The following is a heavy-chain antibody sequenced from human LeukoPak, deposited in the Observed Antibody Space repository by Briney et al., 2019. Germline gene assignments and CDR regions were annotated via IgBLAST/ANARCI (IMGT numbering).Heavy chain of an antibody. Sequence: KPSETLSLTCTVSGDSINSYYWSWIRQPPGKGLECIGYIHYTGSTNYSPSLKSRVTISVDTSKNQFSLKLSSVTAADTAIYYCARGGYYGSGNDFRFDPWGQGTLVTVSS. CDR2: IHYTGST. CDR1: GDSINSYY. CDR3: ARGGYYGSGNDFRFDP. J-gene: IGHJ5*02. D-gene: IGHD3-10*01. V-gene: IGHV4-59*01.